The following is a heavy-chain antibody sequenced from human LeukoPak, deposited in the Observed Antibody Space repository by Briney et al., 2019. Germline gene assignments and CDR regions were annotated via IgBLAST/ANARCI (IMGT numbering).Heavy chain of an antibody. D-gene: IGHD3-10*01. V-gene: IGHV4-59*01. J-gene: IGHJ4*02. CDR1: GGSISSYY. CDR2: IYYSGST. Sequence: PSETLSLTCTVSGGSISSYYWSWIRQPPGKGLEWIGYIYYSGSTNYNPSLKSRATISVDTSKNQFSLKLSSETAADTAVYYCARGASLLWFGELLYPYFDYWGQGTLVTVSS. CDR3: ARGASLLWFGELLYPYFDY.